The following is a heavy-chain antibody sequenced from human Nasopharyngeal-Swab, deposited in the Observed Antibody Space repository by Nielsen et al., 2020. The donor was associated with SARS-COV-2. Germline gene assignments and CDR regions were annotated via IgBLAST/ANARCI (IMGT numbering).Heavy chain of an antibody. CDR3: AREPRYGSGSYSHPTGEYYFDY. CDR2: ISSSSSTI. J-gene: IGHJ4*02. V-gene: IGHV3-48*04. Sequence: VRQMPGKGLEWVSYISSSSSTIYYADSVKGRFTISRDNAKNSLYLQMNSLRAEDTAVYYCAREPRYGSGSYSHPTGEYYFDYWGQGTLVTVSS. D-gene: IGHD3-10*01.